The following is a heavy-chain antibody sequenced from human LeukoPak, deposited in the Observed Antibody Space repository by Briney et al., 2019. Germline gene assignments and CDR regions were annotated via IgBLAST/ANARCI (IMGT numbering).Heavy chain of an antibody. V-gene: IGHV1-2*02. CDR1: GYTFTDSS. CDR3: ARGESVIRITYP. CDR2: IHPISGAT. J-gene: IGHJ4*02. Sequence: ASVKVSCKPSGYTFTDSSIHWVRQAPGPGLEWLGWIHPISGATHYKQKFQGMFILTRDTTIGTAYMEVTRLTSDDTAVYYCARGESVIRITYPWGEGTQVAVSS. D-gene: IGHD3-16*01.